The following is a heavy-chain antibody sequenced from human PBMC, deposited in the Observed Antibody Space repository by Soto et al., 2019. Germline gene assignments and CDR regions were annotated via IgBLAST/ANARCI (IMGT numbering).Heavy chain of an antibody. D-gene: IGHD2-15*01. CDR2: INSDGSVS. CDR3: ARGDCVGGTCYSLAGSFYYYMDV. J-gene: IGHJ6*03. Sequence: EVQLVESGGGLVQPGGSLRLSCAASGFTFGNYSMYWVRQAPGKGLVWVSRINSDGSVSSYADSVKGRLTISRDNVKNTLYLQMDSLRVEDTAVYYCARGDCVGGTCYSLAGSFYYYMDVWGKGTTVTVFS. V-gene: IGHV3-74*01. CDR1: GFTFGNYS.